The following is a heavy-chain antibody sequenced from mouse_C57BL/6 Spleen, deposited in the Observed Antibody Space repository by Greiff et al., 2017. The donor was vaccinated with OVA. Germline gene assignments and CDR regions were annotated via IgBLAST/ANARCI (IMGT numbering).Heavy chain of an antibody. J-gene: IGHJ1*03. CDR3: ARFGTTEGWYFDV. CDR1: GYTFTSYW. Sequence: QVQLQQPGAELVMPGASVKLSCKASGYTFTSYWMHWVKQRPGKGLEWIGEIDPSDSYTNYNQKFKGKSTLTVDKSSSTAYMQLSILTSEDSAVYYCARFGTTEGWYFDVWGTGTTVTVSS. CDR2: IDPSDSYT. V-gene: IGHV1-69*01. D-gene: IGHD1-1*01.